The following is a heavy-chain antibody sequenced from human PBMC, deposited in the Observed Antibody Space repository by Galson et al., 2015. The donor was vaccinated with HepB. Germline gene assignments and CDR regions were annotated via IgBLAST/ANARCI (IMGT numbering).Heavy chain of an antibody. CDR1: GFTFSSYG. V-gene: IGHV3-30*18. CDR2: ISYDGSNK. D-gene: IGHD6-19*01. Sequence: LRLSCAASGFTFSSYGMHWVRQAPGKGLEWVAVISYDGSNKYYADSVKGRFTISRDNSKNTLYLQMNSLRAEDTAVYYCAKEQWLVRGYYYYGMDVWGQGTTVTVSS. J-gene: IGHJ6*02. CDR3: AKEQWLVRGYYYYGMDV.